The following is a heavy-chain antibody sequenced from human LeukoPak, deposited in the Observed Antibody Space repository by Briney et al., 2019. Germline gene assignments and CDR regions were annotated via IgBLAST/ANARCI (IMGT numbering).Heavy chain of an antibody. J-gene: IGHJ5*02. CDR3: VRGPYGASISKWFDP. CDR2: IYYSGDT. D-gene: IGHD4/OR15-4a*01. Sequence: PSETLSLTCTVSDGSISGYSWSWIRQPPGKGLEWIGYIYYSGDTNYNPSLKNRVTLSVDTSRNQLSLQLSSVTTADTAVYYCVRGPYGASISKWFDPWGQGTLVTVSS. V-gene: IGHV4-59*01. CDR1: DGSISGYS.